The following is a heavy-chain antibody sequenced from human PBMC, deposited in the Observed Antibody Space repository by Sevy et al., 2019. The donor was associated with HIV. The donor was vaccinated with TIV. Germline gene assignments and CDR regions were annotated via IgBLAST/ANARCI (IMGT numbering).Heavy chain of an antibody. Sequence: GGSLRLSCAASGFTFSSYAMSWVRQAPGKGLEWVSAISGSGGSTYYADSVKGRFTISRDNSKNTLYLKMNSLRAEDTAVYYCAKDPSTKLGYCSGGSCPFDYWGQGTLVTVSS. CDR1: GFTFSSYA. CDR3: AKDPSTKLGYCSGGSCPFDY. J-gene: IGHJ4*02. CDR2: ISGSGGST. D-gene: IGHD2-15*01. V-gene: IGHV3-23*01.